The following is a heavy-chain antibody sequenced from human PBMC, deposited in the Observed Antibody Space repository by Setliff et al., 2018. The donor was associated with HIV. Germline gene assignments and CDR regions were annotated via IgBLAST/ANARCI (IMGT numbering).Heavy chain of an antibody. CDR2: INYSGSI. J-gene: IGHJ6*03. Sequence: SETLSLTCAVYGGSFCDYYWSWIRQPPGKGLEWIGEINYSGSINYNPSLKSRVAISVDTSKNQFSLELRSVTAADTAVYYCARHRDPPGTSWIFYYYYMDLWGGGTTVTVSS. D-gene: IGHD2-2*01. V-gene: IGHV4-34*01. CDR3: ARHRDPPGTSWIFYYYYMDL. CDR1: GGSFCDYY.